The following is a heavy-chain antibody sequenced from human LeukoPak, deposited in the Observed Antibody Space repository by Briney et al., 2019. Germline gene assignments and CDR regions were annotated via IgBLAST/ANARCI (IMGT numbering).Heavy chain of an antibody. CDR1: GFPVSSNY. CDR3: ARYYYGSGSYYGPYFDY. CDR2: IYSGGST. D-gene: IGHD3-10*01. Sequence: PGGSLRLSCAASGFPVSSNYMSWVRQAPGKGLEWVSVIYSGGSTYYADTVKRRFTISRENPKNTLYLQMNSLRAEEAAVYYCARYYYGSGSYYGPYFDYWGQGTLVTVSS. J-gene: IGHJ4*02. V-gene: IGHV3-53*01.